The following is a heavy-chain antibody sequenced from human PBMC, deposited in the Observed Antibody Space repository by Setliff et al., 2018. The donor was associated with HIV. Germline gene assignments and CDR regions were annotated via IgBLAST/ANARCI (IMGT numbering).Heavy chain of an antibody. J-gene: IGHJ6*03. Sequence: PSETLSLTCTVPGGSISSSSYYWGWIRQPPGKGLEWIGSIYYSGSTYYNPSLKSRVTISVDTSKNQFSLKLSSVTAADTAVYYCARHAGPYYNFWSGDYYMDVWGKGTTVTVSS. V-gene: IGHV4-39*01. D-gene: IGHD3-3*01. CDR2: IYYSGST. CDR1: GGSISSSSYY. CDR3: ARHAGPYYNFWSGDYYMDV.